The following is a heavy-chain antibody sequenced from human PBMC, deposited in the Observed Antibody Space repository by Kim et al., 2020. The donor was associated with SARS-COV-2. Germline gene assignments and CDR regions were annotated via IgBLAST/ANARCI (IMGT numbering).Heavy chain of an antibody. CDR1: GGSFSGYY. D-gene: IGHD6-13*01. J-gene: IGHJ4*02. V-gene: IGHV4-34*01. Sequence: SETLSLTCAVYGGSFSGYYWSWIRQPPGKGLEWIGEINHSGSTNYNPSLKSRVTISVDTSKNQFSLKLSSVTAADTAVYYCARGHRAAAGTRVIYFDYWGQGTLVTVSS. CDR3: ARGHRAAAGTRVIYFDY. CDR2: INHSGST.